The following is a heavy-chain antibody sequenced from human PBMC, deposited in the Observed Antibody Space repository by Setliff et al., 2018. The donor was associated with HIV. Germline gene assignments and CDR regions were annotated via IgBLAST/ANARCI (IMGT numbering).Heavy chain of an antibody. Sequence: PSETLSLTCAVYGGSFSGYYWGWIRQPPGKGLECIGNFYYSGSSHYNPSLKSRVTISVDTSKNQFSLKLISVSAADTAVYYCAKLLPAADMAREIDSWGQGTLVTVSS. CDR3: AKLLPAADMAREIDS. J-gene: IGHJ4*02. D-gene: IGHD2-2*01. CDR2: FYYSGSS. CDR1: GGSFSGYY. V-gene: IGHV4-34*01.